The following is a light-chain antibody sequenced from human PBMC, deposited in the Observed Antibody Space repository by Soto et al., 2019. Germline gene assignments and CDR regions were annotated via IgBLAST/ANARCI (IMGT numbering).Light chain of an antibody. CDR3: PQYNSYSVYT. J-gene: IGKJ2*01. V-gene: IGKV1-5*01. CDR1: QSISSW. CDR2: YAS. Sequence: DIQMTQSPSTLSASVGDRVTITCRASQSISSWLAWYQQKPGKAPKLLIYYASSLESGVPSRFSGSGSGTEFTLTISSLQPDDFATYSCPQYNSYSVYTFGQGTKMEIK.